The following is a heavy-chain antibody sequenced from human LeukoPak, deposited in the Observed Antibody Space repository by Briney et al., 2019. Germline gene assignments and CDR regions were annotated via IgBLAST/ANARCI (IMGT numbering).Heavy chain of an antibody. J-gene: IGHJ4*02. CDR2: IKQDGSEK. CDR3: AKKFCSRTGCFKNYFDY. D-gene: IGHD2-2*01. Sequence: GGSLRLSCAASGFTFSSYWMSWVRQAPGKGLEWVANIKQDGSEKYYVDSVKGRFTISRDNAKNSLYLQMNSLRAEDTAVYYCAKKFCSRTGCFKNYFDYGGQGTLVTVSS. V-gene: IGHV3-7*01. CDR1: GFTFSSYW.